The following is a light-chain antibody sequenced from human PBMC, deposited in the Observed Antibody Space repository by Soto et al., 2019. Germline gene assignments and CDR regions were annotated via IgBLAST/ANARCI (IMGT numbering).Light chain of an antibody. CDR1: SSDVGAYIF. Sequence: QSALTQPASVSGSPGQSITISCTGTSSDVGAYIFVSWYQQHPGKAPKLMIYDIINRPSGVSNRFSGSKSGSTASLTISGLQAEDEADYFCSSFSTTSSPHVLFGGGTQLTVL. J-gene: IGLJ2*01. CDR2: DII. CDR3: SSFSTTSSPHVL. V-gene: IGLV2-14*03.